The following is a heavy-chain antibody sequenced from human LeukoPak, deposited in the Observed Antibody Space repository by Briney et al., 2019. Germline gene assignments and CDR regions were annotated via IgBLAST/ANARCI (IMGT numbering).Heavy chain of an antibody. Sequence: PSETLALTCKVSGYPIGLDYYWVWIRQAPGKGLQWIGGFHRGRIQYNSALKSRVTISIDSSKNQFSLRMWPVTAADTAFYFCARAPSSSESGNGYPNLGWLDPWGQGALVTVSS. CDR2: FHRGRI. D-gene: IGHD5-24*01. J-gene: IGHJ5*02. CDR3: ARAPSSSESGNGYPNLGWLDP. V-gene: IGHV4-38-2*02. CDR1: GYPIGLDYY.